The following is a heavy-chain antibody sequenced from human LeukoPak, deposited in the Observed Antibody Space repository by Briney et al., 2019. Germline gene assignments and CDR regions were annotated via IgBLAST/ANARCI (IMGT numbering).Heavy chain of an antibody. CDR2: ISYDGTKK. CDR3: ARGPTATLSREYYFDY. CDR1: GFTFRSYG. V-gene: IGHV3-30*03. J-gene: IGHJ4*02. Sequence: PGGSLRLSCAASGFTFRSYGMHWVRQALGKGLEWVAVISYDGTKKFYADSVKGRFTISRDNSKNTLYLQMNSLRAEDTAVYYCARGPTATLSREYYFDYWGQGTLVTVSS.